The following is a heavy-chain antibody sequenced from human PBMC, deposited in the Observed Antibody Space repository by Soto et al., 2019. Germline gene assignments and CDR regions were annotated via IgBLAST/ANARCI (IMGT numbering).Heavy chain of an antibody. V-gene: IGHV3-33*01. Sequence: QVQLVESGGGVVQPGRSLRLSCAASGFTFSYYGMHWVRQAPGKGLELVATIWYDGSNKFYADSAKGRFTVSRDSSNNTLDLQMNSLRAEDTALYYCARDSRRYSNSPQDGVDIWVQGTMVTVSS. CDR3: ARDSRRYSNSPQDGVDI. CDR1: GFTFSYYG. D-gene: IGHD6-6*01. J-gene: IGHJ3*02. CDR2: IWYDGSNK.